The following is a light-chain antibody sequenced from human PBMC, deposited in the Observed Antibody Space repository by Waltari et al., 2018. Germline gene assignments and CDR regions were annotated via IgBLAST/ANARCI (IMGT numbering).Light chain of an antibody. J-gene: IGKJ5*01. CDR1: QRISSC. CDR3: QQYNSYTIT. V-gene: IGKV1-5*03. Sequence: DIQMTQSPSTLSASVGDRVTIPCRASQRISSCVAWYQQKPGKAPKLLIYKASSLESGVPSRFSGSGSGTEFTLTISSLQPDDFATYYCQQYNSYTITFGQGTRLEIK. CDR2: KAS.